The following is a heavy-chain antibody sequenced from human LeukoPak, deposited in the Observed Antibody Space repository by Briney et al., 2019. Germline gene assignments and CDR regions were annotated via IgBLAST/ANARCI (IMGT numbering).Heavy chain of an antibody. D-gene: IGHD6-19*01. CDR2: IYWDDDK. Sequence: ESGPTLVKPTQTLTLTCAFSGFSLTSSGVGVGWVRQPPGKALEWLALIYWDDDKRYSPSLKSRLTITKDTSKNQVVLTMTNMDPVDTATYYCTLSDGSGWNDYWGQGTLVTVSS. CDR1: GFSLTSSGVG. CDR3: TLSDGSGWNDY. J-gene: IGHJ4*02. V-gene: IGHV2-5*02.